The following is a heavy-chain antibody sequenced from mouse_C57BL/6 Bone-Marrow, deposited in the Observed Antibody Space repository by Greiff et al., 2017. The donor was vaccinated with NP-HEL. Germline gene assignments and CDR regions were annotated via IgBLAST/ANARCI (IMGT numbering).Heavy chain of an antibody. CDR2: IYPRDGST. CDR3: ARRDYDDDEGYFDV. J-gene: IGHJ1*03. CDR1: GYTFTDHT. Sequence: QVQLQQSDAELVKPGASVKISCKVSGYTFTDHTIHWMKQRPEQGLEWIGYIYPRDGSTKYNEKLKGKGTLTADKSSSTDYMQLNSLPSEDSAVYFCARRDYDDDEGYFDVWGTGTTVTVSS. D-gene: IGHD2-4*01. V-gene: IGHV1-78*01.